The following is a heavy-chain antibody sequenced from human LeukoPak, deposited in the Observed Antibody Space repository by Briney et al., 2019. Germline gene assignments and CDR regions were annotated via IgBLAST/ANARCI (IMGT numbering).Heavy chain of an antibody. CDR3: AKAGSGYSYGSFDY. CDR2: LSDNSFRT. CDR1: GFTFAKYG. V-gene: IGHV3-20*04. J-gene: IGHJ4*02. D-gene: IGHD5-18*01. Sequence: GGSLRLSCAASGFTFAKYGMTWIRQAPGKGLEYVSALSDNSFRTYYADSVKGRFSISRDNAKNSLYLQMNSLRAEDTALYYCAKAGSGYSYGSFDYWGQGTLVTVSS.